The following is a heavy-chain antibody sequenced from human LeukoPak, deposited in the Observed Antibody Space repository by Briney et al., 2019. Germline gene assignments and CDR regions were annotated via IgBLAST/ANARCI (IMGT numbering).Heavy chain of an antibody. J-gene: IGHJ4*02. CDR1: GGSISSSSYY. D-gene: IGHD2-8*01. V-gene: IGHV4-39*02. CDR3: ARESYCSNGVCSPGNFDF. Sequence: SETLSLTCTVSGGSISSSSYYWGWIRQPPGKGLEWIGEINHRGSTSYNPSLQSRVIISVDTYKNHFSLKLTSLTAADTAVYYCARESYCSNGVCSPGNFDFWGQGTLVTVSS. CDR2: INHRGST.